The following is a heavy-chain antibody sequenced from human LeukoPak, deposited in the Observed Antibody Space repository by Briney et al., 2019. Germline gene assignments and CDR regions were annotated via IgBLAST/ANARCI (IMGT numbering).Heavy chain of an antibody. D-gene: IGHD1-26*01. Sequence: SETLSLTCTVSGDSISSSSYYWGWIRQPPGKGLEWIGNIFYSGSTYYNASLQSRVTISIDTSKNQFSLRLNSVTAADTAMYYCAKSGGYGLIDYWGQGTRVTVSS. CDR1: GDSISSSSYY. J-gene: IGHJ4*02. V-gene: IGHV4-39*01. CDR3: AKSGGYGLIDY. CDR2: IFYSGST.